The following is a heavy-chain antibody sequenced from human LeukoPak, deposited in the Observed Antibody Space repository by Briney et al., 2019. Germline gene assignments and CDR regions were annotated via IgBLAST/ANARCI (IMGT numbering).Heavy chain of an antibody. CDR3: ARDNDRKDDS. CDR1: GFTFSSYA. J-gene: IGHJ4*02. D-gene: IGHD2-8*01. Sequence: GGSLRLSCAASGFTFSSYAMSWVRQAPGKGLEWVANMNQDGSQKFYVDSVKGRFTISRDNAKNSVYLQMNNLRAEDTALYYCARDNDRKDDSWGQGTLVTVSS. V-gene: IGHV3-7*01. CDR2: MNQDGSQK.